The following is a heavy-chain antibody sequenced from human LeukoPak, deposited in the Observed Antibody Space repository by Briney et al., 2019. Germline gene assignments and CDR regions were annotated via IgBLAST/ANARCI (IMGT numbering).Heavy chain of an antibody. CDR3: ASPYYYDSSGYYYLDY. CDR1: GYTFTGYY. V-gene: IGHV1-2*02. Sequence: ASVKVSCKASGYTFTGYYMHWVRRAPGQGREWMGWINPSSGGTDYAQKFQGRVTMTRDTSISTAYMELSRLRSDDTAVYSCASPYYYDSSGYYYLDYWGQGTLVTVSS. CDR2: INPSSGGT. D-gene: IGHD3-22*01. J-gene: IGHJ4*02.